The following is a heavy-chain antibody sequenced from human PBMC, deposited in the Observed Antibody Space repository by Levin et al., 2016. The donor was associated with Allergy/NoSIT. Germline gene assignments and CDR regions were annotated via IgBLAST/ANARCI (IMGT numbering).Heavy chain of an antibody. J-gene: IGHJ4*02. Sequence: SETLSLTCAVYGGSFSGYYWSWIRQPPGKGLEWIGEINHSGSTNYNPSLKSRVTISVDTSKNQFSLKLSSVTAADTAVYYCARIAYYDSSGYYFDYWGQGTLVTVSS. CDR1: GGSFSGYY. D-gene: IGHD3-22*01. CDR3: ARIAYYDSSGYYFDY. CDR2: INHSGST. V-gene: IGHV4-34*01.